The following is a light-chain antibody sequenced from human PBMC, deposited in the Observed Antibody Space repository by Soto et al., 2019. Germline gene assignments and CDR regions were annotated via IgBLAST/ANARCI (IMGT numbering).Light chain of an antibody. CDR2: GAS. J-gene: IGKJ5*01. CDR1: QSVSTN. CDR3: QQYSSSPS. Sequence: EIVLTQSPGTLSLSPVERATLSCRASQSVSTNLAWYQQKPGQVPSLLIYGASTRASGIPARFSGSGSGTEFTLTIGSLQSEDFAVYYCQQYSSSPSFGQGTRLEIK. V-gene: IGKV3-15*01.